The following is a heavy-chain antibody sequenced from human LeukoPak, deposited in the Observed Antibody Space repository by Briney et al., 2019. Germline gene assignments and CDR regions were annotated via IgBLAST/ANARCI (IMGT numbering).Heavy chain of an antibody. CDR2: ISSSSSYI. J-gene: IGHJ5*02. CDR1: GFTFSSYS. Sequence: GGSLRLSCAASGFTFSSYSMNWVRQAPGKGLEWVSSISSSSSYIYYADSVKGRFTISRDNAKNSLYLQMNSLRAEDTAVYYCARDPRGYNYADWVYTWFGPWGQGTLVTVSS. D-gene: IGHD5-18*01. V-gene: IGHV3-21*01. CDR3: ARDPRGYNYADWVYTWFGP.